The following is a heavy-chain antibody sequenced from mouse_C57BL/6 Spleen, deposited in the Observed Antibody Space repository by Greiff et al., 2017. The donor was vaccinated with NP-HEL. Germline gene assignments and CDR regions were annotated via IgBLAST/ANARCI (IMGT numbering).Heavy chain of an antibody. CDR1: GYTFTSYW. D-gene: IGHD2-1*01. CDR2: IYPGSGST. V-gene: IGHV1-55*01. Sequence: QVQLKQPGAELVKPGASVKMSCKASGYTFTSYWITWVKQRPGHGLEWIGDIYPGSGSTNYNEKFKGKATLTVDTSSSTAYMQLSSLTSEDSAVYYCARRIYYGNCGFAYWGQGTLVTVSA. CDR3: ARRIYYGNCGFAY. J-gene: IGHJ3*01.